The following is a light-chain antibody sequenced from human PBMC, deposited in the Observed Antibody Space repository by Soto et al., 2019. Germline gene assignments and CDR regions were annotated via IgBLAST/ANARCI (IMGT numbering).Light chain of an antibody. CDR1: SSDVGGYNY. J-gene: IGLJ3*02. V-gene: IGLV2-11*01. CDR3: CSYAGSPWV. Sequence: VLTQPRSVSGSPGQSVTISCTGTSSDVGGYNYVSWYQQHPGKAPKLMIYDVSKRPSGVPDRFSGSKSGNTASLTISGLQAEDEADYYCCSYAGSPWVFGGGTKVTVL. CDR2: DVS.